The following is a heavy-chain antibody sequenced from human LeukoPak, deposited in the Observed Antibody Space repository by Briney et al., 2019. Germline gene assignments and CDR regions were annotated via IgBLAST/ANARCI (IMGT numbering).Heavy chain of an antibody. J-gene: IGHJ5*01. CDR3: VKDPRDTYGTNWFVS. CDR1: GFSFGNYA. Sequence: GGSLRLSCVASGFSFGNYALSWVRQAPGKGLQWVSQISGTGGATWYAGFARDRFTISRDNSKKTLYLQMSGLRVEDTAMYYCVKDPRDTYGTNWFVSWGQGTLLIVSS. CDR2: ISGTGGAT. D-gene: IGHD2-21*01. V-gene: IGHV3-23*01.